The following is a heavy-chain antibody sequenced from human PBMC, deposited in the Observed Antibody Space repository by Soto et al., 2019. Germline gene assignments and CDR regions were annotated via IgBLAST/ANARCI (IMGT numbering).Heavy chain of an antibody. J-gene: IGHJ4*02. CDR2: MYPGDSDT. D-gene: IGHD3-3*01. V-gene: IGHV5-51*01. Sequence: PGESLKISCRGSGYDFNTNWFGWVRQLPGRGLEWVGIMYPGDSDTRYNPSLQGHFTLSVDVTVSTAFLQWRSLETSDTGMYFCARLPRDCNKTSCYYADHWGQGTQVTVSS. CDR1: GYDFNTNW. CDR3: ARLPRDCNKTSCYYADH.